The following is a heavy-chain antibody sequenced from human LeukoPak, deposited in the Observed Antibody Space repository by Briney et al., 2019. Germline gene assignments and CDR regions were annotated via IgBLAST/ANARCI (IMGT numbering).Heavy chain of an antibody. CDR1: GFSISTAYY. Sequence: PSETLFLTCTVSGFSISTAYYWGWIRQPPGKRLEWIGSIYRSGFTYYNPSLESRVTISMATTKNQFSLNLTSVTAADTAIYYCAKVRVGGDYFDYWGQGIRVTVSS. D-gene: IGHD1-26*01. CDR2: IYRSGFT. V-gene: IGHV4-38-2*02. CDR3: AKVRVGGDYFDY. J-gene: IGHJ4*02.